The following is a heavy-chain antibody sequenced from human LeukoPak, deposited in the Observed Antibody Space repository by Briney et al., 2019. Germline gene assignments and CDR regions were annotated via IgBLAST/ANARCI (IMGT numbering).Heavy chain of an antibody. CDR2: IWYDGSNK. CDR3: ARELDSWFGELLRYYYYGMDV. J-gene: IGHJ6*02. D-gene: IGHD3-10*01. V-gene: IGHV3-33*01. CDR1: GFTFSSYG. Sequence: GGSLRLSCAASGFTFSSYGMHWVRQAPGKGLEWVAVIWYDGSNKYYADSVKGRFTIFRDNSKNTLYLQMNRLRAEDTAVYYCARELDSWFGELLRYYYYGMDVWGQGTTVTVSS.